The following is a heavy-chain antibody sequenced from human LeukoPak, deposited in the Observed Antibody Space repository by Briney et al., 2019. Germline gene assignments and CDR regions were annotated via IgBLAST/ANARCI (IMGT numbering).Heavy chain of an antibody. V-gene: IGHV3-74*01. CDR2: INVDGSNT. CDR1: GFTFNNYA. CDR3: VRGVFWFDP. Sequence: PGGSLRLSCAASGFTFNNYAMSWVRQAPGKGLVWVSRINVDGSNTNYADSVKGQFTFSRDNAKNTLYLQMNSLRAEDTAVYYCVRGVFWFDPWGQGTLVTVSS. D-gene: IGHD3-3*01. J-gene: IGHJ5*02.